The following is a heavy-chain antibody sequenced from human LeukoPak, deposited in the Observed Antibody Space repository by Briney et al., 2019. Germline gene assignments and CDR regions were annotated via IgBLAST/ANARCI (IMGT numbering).Heavy chain of an antibody. Sequence: GGSLRLSCAASGFTFSRYEMNWVRQAPGRGLEGVSYISSSGSTIYYADSVKGRFTISRDNAKNSLYLQMNSLRAEDTAVYYCARDDDGMDVWGQGTTVTVSS. J-gene: IGHJ6*02. CDR1: GFTFSRYE. V-gene: IGHV3-48*03. CDR2: ISSSGSTI. CDR3: ARDDDGMDV.